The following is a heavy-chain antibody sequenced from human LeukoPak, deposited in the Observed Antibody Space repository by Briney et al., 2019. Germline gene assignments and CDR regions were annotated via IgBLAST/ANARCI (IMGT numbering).Heavy chain of an antibody. CDR3: ARSLIVPNWFDP. Sequence: VASVKVSCKASGGTFSSYAISWVRQAPGQGLEWMGRIIPIFGTANYAQKFQGRVTITTDESTSTAYMELSSLRSEDTAVYYCARSLIVPNWFDPWGQGTLVTVSS. CDR2: IIPIFGTA. J-gene: IGHJ5*02. D-gene: IGHD2/OR15-2a*01. V-gene: IGHV1-69*05. CDR1: GGTFSSYA.